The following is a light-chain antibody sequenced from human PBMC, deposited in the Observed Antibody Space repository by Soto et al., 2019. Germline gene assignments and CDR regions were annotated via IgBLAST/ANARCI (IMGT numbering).Light chain of an antibody. Sequence: EIVLTQSPGTLSLSPGEGATLSCRASQSVSSGYLAWYQQKPGQAPRLLIFGASSRATGIPDRFSGSGSGSDFTLTISRLEPEDFAVYYCQQYGSSPVTFGQGTKVGIK. CDR2: GAS. CDR1: QSVSSGY. J-gene: IGKJ1*01. CDR3: QQYGSSPVT. V-gene: IGKV3-20*01.